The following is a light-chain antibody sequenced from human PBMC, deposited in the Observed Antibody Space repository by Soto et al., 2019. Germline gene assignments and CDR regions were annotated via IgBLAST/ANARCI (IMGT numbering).Light chain of an antibody. CDR1: QSVSSN. CDR3: QQYNNWPPKGA. Sequence: EIVMTQSPATLSVSPGERATLSCRASQSVSSNLAWYQQKPGQAPRLLIYGASTRVTGIPARFSGSGSGTEFPLTVRSLQSEDFAVYYCQQYNNWPPKGAFGQGTKVEIK. J-gene: IGKJ1*01. V-gene: IGKV3-15*01. CDR2: GAS.